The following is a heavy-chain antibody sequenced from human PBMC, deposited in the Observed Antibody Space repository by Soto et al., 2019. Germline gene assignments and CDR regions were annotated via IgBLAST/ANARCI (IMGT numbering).Heavy chain of an antibody. J-gene: IGHJ4*02. D-gene: IGHD4-17*01. Sequence: QVQLVESGGGVVQPGRSLRLSCTASGFTFSNYAMHWVRQAPGKGLEWVAGVWYDGSKKYYADSVKGRVTISRDNSKNTLYLQMNSLRAEDTAVYYCASCHDYGDQAADYWGQGTLVTVSS. CDR3: ASCHDYGDQAADY. CDR1: GFTFSNYA. CDR2: VWYDGSKK. V-gene: IGHV3-33*01.